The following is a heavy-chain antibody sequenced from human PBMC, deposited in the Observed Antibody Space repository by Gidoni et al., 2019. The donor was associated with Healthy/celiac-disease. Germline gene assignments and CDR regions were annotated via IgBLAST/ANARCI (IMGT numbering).Heavy chain of an antibody. V-gene: IGHV3-15*01. Sequence: DGGTTDYAAPVKGRFTISRDDSKNTLYLQMNSLKTEDTAVYYCTTDQGWIAPYLITGTTSAFDIWGQGTMVTVSS. CDR3: TTDQGWIAPYLITGTTSAFDI. J-gene: IGHJ3*02. CDR2: DGGTT. D-gene: IGHD1-7*01.